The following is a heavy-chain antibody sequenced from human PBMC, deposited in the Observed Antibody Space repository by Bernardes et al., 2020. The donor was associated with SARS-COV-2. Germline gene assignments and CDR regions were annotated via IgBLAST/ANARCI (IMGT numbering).Heavy chain of an antibody. Sequence: GGSLRLSCAASGFTLGTYVVNWVRQAPGKGLEWVSSIMATDDRTYYADSVKGRFTISRDNSKNTVYLQMNSLRAEDTALYYCANNFFGRTWHAYFQHWGQGTLVTVSS. V-gene: IGHV3-23*01. D-gene: IGHD1-20*01. CDR1: GFTLGTYV. CDR2: IMATDDRT. J-gene: IGHJ1*01. CDR3: ANNFFGRTWHAYFQH.